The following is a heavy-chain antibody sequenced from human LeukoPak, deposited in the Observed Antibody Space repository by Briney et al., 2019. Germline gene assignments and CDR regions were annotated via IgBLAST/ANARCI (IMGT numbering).Heavy chain of an antibody. V-gene: IGHV4-31*03. J-gene: IGHJ6*03. CDR3: ARALWELLDYYYMDV. Sequence: SETLSLTCTVSGGSISSGGYYWSWIRQHPGKGLEWIGYIYYSGSTYYNPSLKSRVTISVDTSKNQFSLKLSSVTAADTAVYYCARALWELLDYYYMDVWGKGTTVTVSS. D-gene: IGHD1-26*01. CDR1: GGSISSGGYY. CDR2: IYYSGST.